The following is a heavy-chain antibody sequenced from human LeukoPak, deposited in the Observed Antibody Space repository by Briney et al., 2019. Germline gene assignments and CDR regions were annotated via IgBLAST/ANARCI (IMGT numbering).Heavy chain of an antibody. D-gene: IGHD1-26*01. V-gene: IGHV1-18*01. J-gene: IGHJ4*02. Sequence: ASVNVSCKTSGYTFSRYGFSWVRQALGQGLEWIGWIGVFNGNRNYAKSVRGRITLTADTSTNTTYMELRSLTSDDTAVYFCGRDWDWHVQFWGQGTLITVSS. CDR2: IGVFNGNR. CDR3: GRDWDWHVQF. CDR1: GYTFSRYG.